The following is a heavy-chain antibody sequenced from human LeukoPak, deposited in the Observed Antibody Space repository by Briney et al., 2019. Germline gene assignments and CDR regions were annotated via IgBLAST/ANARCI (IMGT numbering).Heavy chain of an antibody. J-gene: IGHJ4*02. CDR2: ISYDGSNK. Sequence: SGRSLRLSCAASAFTFSSYGMHWVRQAPGKGLEWVAVISYDGSNKYYADSVKGRFTISRDNSKNTLYLQMNSLRAEDTAVYYCAKGYDSSGYYPWYFDYWGQGTLVTVSS. CDR3: AKGYDSSGYYPWYFDY. D-gene: IGHD3-22*01. V-gene: IGHV3-30*18. CDR1: AFTFSSYG.